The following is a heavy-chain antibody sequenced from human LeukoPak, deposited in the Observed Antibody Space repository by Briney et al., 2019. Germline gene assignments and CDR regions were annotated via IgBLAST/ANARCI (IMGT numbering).Heavy chain of an antibody. Sequence: PGGSLRLSCAASGFTFSSYAMHWVRQAPGKGLEWVAVISYDGSNKYYADSVKGRFTISRDNSKNTLYLQMNSLRAEDTAVYYCARDSLGASSGLFDYWGQGTLVTVSS. V-gene: IGHV3-30*04. J-gene: IGHJ4*02. D-gene: IGHD3-22*01. CDR2: ISYDGSNK. CDR1: GFTFSSYA. CDR3: ARDSLGASSGLFDY.